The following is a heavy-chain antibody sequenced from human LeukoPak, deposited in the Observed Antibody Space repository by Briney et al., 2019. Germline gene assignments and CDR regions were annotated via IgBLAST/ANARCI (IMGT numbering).Heavy chain of an antibody. V-gene: IGHV1-8*03. CDR1: GYTFTSYD. Sequence: ASVKVSCKASGYTFTSYDINWMRQATGQGLEWMGWMNPNSGNTGYAQKFQGRVTITRNTSISTAYMELNSLRAEDTAVYYCAKDRRGGNSHFDAFDIWGQGTMVTVSS. CDR3: AKDRRGGNSHFDAFDI. J-gene: IGHJ3*02. D-gene: IGHD4-23*01. CDR2: MNPNSGNT.